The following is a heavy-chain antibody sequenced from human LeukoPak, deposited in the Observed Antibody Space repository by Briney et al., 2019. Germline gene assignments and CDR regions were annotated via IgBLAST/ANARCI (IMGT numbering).Heavy chain of an antibody. Sequence: GGSLRLSCAASGFTFSSYEMNWVRQAPGKGLEWVSYISSSGSTIYYADSVKGRFTISRDNAKNSLYLQMNSLRAEDTAVYYCARLIVVVPYAKSYYMDVWGKGTTVTVSS. J-gene: IGHJ6*03. D-gene: IGHD2-2*01. V-gene: IGHV3-48*03. CDR1: GFTFSSYE. CDR2: ISSSGSTI. CDR3: ARLIVVVPYAKSYYMDV.